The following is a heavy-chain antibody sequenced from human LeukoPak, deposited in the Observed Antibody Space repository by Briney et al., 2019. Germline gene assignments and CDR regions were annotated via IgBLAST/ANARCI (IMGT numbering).Heavy chain of an antibody. Sequence: PGGSLRLSCAVSGFSFSSFWMNWVRQAPGKGLEWVANIKQDGSEKYYVDSVKGRFTISRDNANKSIYLEMNSLRAEDTAVYYCARGSGWLVHYWGQGTLVTVSS. J-gene: IGHJ4*02. CDR3: ARGSGWLVHY. D-gene: IGHD5-24*01. V-gene: IGHV3-7*01. CDR2: IKQDGSEK. CDR1: GFSFSSFW.